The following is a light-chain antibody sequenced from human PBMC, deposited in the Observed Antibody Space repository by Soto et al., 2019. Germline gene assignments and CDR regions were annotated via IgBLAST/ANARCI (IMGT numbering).Light chain of an antibody. CDR3: QQYGNSPIT. J-gene: IGKJ5*01. V-gene: IGKV3D-20*01. CDR1: QSVSRVN. CDR2: DAS. Sequence: VLTQSPATLSLSPGERATLSCLASQSVSRVNLAWYQQKPGLAPRLLIYDASFRATGIPDRFSGSGSGTDFTLTISRLESEDFAVYYCQQYGNSPITFGQGTRLEI.